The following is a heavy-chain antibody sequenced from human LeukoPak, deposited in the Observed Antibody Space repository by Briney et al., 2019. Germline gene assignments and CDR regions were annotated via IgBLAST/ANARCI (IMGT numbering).Heavy chain of an antibody. Sequence: GGVPRTSCAASGFSFCYYGIRLGPQTPGEGPGVGSCINWNGGSTGYADSVKGRFTISRDNAKNSLYLQMNSLRAEDTALYYCARVPMVRGVMGYYYYMDVWGKGTTVTVSS. V-gene: IGHV3-20*04. CDR1: GFSFCYYG. D-gene: IGHD3-10*01. CDR2: INWNGGST. CDR3: ARVPMVRGVMGYYYYMDV. J-gene: IGHJ6*03.